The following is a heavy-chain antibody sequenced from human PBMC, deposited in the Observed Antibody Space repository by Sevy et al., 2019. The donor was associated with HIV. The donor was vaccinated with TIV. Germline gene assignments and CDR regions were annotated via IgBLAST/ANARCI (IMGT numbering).Heavy chain of an antibody. Sequence: GGSLRLSCATSGFTFGTHAMSWVRQAPGKGLEWVSGISDSGGSTYYADSVKGRFTISRDKSKKTLYLQVNSRRAEDEAVYYCGKGVYDFWSGRADIFDIWGQGTMVTVSS. D-gene: IGHD3-3*01. V-gene: IGHV3-23*01. CDR1: GFTFGTHA. J-gene: IGHJ3*02. CDR2: ISDSGGST. CDR3: GKGVYDFWSGRADIFDI.